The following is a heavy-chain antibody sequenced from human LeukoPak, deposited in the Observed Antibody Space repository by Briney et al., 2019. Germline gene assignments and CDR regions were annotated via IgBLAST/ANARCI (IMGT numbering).Heavy chain of an antibody. CDR2: IYPGDSDT. CDR3: ARVGGYVFRYYYGMDV. Sequence: GESLKISCRGSGYSFTSYWIGWVRQMPGKGLEWMGIIYPGDSDTRYSPSFQGQVTISADKSISTAYLQWSSLKASDTAMYYCARVGGYVFRYYYGMDVWGQGTTVTVSS. D-gene: IGHD3-16*01. V-gene: IGHV5-51*01. CDR1: GYSFTSYW. J-gene: IGHJ6*02.